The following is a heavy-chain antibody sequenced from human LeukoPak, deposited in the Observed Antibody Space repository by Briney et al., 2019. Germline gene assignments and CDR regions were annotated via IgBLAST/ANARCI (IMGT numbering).Heavy chain of an antibody. J-gene: IGHJ6*03. CDR2: INPNSGGT. D-gene: IGHD3-3*01. Sequence: ASVKVSCKASGYTFTGYYMHWVRQAPGQGLEWMGRINPNSGGTNYAQKSQGRVTMTRDTSISTAYMELSRLRSDDTAVYYCARDPRVDYDFWSRAERYYYYYYMDIWGKGTAVTVSS. V-gene: IGHV1-2*06. CDR3: ARDPRVDYDFWSRAERYYYYYYMDI. CDR1: GYTFTGYY.